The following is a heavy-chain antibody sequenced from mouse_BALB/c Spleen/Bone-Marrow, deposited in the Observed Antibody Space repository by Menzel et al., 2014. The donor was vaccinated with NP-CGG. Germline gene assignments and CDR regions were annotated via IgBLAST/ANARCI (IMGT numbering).Heavy chain of an antibody. V-gene: IGHV3-8*02. CDR2: ISYSGST. CDR3: ARILLRSYAMDY. CDR1: GDSITSGY. Sequence: DVKLVESGPSLVKPSQTLSLPCSVTGDSITSGYWNWIRKFPGSKLEYMGYISYSGSTYYNPSLKSRISITRDTSKNQYYLQLNSVTTEDTATYYCARILLRSYAMDYWGQGTSVTVSS. D-gene: IGHD1-1*01. J-gene: IGHJ4*01.